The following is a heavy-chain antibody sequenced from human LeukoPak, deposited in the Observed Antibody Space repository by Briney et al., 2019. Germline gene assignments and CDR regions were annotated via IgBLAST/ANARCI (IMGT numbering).Heavy chain of an antibody. V-gene: IGHV3-30-3*01. D-gene: IGHD3-10*01. CDR1: GFTFSSYA. CDR2: ISYDGSNK. CDR3: ARDIRYGSGSYGVYYYYVMDV. Sequence: PGRSLRLSCAASGFTFSSYAMHWVRQAPGKGLEWVAVISYDGSNKYYADSVKGRFTISRDNSKNTLYLQMNSLRAEDTAVYYCARDIRYGSGSYGVYYYYVMDVWGQASTVSVSS. J-gene: IGHJ6*02.